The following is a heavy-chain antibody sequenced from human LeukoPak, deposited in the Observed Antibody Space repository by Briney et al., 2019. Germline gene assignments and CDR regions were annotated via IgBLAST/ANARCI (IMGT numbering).Heavy chain of an antibody. D-gene: IGHD3-22*01. CDR2: INPNSGGT. J-gene: IGHJ5*02. CDR3: ARDQGKDSSGYYFGWFDP. V-gene: IGHV1-2*02. Sequence: GASVKVSCKASGYTFTGYYMHWVRQAPGQGLEWMGWINPNSGGTNYAQKFQGRVTMTRDTSISTAYMELSRLRSDDTAVYYCARDQGKDSSGYYFGWFDPWGQGTLVTVSS. CDR1: GYTFTGYY.